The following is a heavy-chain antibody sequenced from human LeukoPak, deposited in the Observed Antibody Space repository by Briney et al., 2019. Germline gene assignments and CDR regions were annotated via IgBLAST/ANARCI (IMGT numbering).Heavy chain of an antibody. CDR2: INPRGTST. Sequence: ASVKVSCKASGYTFTSYDINWVRQAPGQGLEWMGLINPRGTSTIYAEKFQGRIIMTRDMSTTTDYMELSSLKSDGTAVYYCARDNSIHERGWWFDPWGQGTLVTVSS. CDR1: GYTFTSYD. CDR3: ARDNSIHERGWWFDP. V-gene: IGHV1-46*01. D-gene: IGHD4-23*01. J-gene: IGHJ5*02.